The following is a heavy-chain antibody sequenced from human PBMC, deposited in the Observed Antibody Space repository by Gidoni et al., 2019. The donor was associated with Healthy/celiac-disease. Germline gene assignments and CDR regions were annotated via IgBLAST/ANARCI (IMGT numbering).Heavy chain of an antibody. CDR1: GFTLSSYR. Sequence: EVQLVESGGGLVKPAGSLSLSCTASGFTLSSYRMHWVRQAPGKGLEWVSSISSSSSYIYYADSVMGRFTISRDNAKNSLYLQMNSLRAEDTAVYYCASPRGYSYGFIPVPGYCYGMDVWGQGTTVTVSS. V-gene: IGHV3-21*01. CDR2: ISSSSSYI. J-gene: IGHJ6*02. D-gene: IGHD5-18*01. CDR3: ASPRGYSYGFIPVPGYCYGMDV.